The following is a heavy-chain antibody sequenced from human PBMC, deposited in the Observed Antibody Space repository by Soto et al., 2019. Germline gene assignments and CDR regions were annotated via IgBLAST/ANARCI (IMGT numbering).Heavy chain of an antibody. Sequence: ASVKVSCKASGYTFTSYAMHWVRQAPGQRLEWMGWINAGNGNTKYSQKFQGRVTITRDTSASTAYMELSSLRSEDTAVYYCARVRRVVPAATYYYGMDVWGQGTRVTVCS. CDR1: GYTFTSYA. CDR2: INAGNGNT. D-gene: IGHD2-2*01. V-gene: IGHV1-3*01. J-gene: IGHJ6*02. CDR3: ARVRRVVPAATYYYGMDV.